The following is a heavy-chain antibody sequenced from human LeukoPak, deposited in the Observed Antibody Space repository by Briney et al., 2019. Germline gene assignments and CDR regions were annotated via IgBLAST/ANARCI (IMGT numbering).Heavy chain of an antibody. V-gene: IGHV1-69*04. CDR2: IIPILGIA. Sequence: ASVKVSCKASGGTFSSYAISWVRQAPGQGLEWMGRIIPILGIAKYAQKFQGRVTITADKSTSTAYMEMSSLRSEDTAVYHCAREASNGVYYDYGMDVWGQGTTVTVSS. J-gene: IGHJ6*02. CDR3: AREASNGVYYDYGMDV. D-gene: IGHD2-8*01. CDR1: GGTFSSYA.